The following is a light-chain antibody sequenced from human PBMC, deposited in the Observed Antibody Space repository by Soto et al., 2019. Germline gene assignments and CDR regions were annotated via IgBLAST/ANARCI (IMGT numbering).Light chain of an antibody. J-gene: IGKJ5*01. CDR3: QQRSNWPRAT. CDR1: QGVSSY. CDR2: DAS. V-gene: IGKV3-11*01. Sequence: EIVLTQSPGTLSLSPGERATLSCMASQGVSSYLAWYQQKPGQAPRLLIYDASNRATGIPARFSGSGSGTDFTLTISSLEPEDFAVYYCQQRSNWPRATFGQGTRLEI.